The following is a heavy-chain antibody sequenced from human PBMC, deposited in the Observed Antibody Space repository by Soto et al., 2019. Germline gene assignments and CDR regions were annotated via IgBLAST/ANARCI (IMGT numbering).Heavy chain of an antibody. D-gene: IGHD1-1*01. CDR3: AREGTGYNWNGEPYCYGMDV. CDR1: GYTFTGYY. CDR2: INPNSGGT. Sequence: QVQLVQSGAEVKKPGASVKVSCKASGYTFTGYYMHWVRQAPGQGLEWMGWINPNSGGTNYAQKFQGWVTMTRDTSIKTAYMELSRLRSDDTVVYYCAREGTGYNWNGEPYCYGMDVWGQGTTVTVSS. J-gene: IGHJ6*02. V-gene: IGHV1-2*04.